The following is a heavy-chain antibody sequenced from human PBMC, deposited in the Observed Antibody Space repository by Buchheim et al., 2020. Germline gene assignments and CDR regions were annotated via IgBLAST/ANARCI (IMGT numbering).Heavy chain of an antibody. CDR1: GFTFSSYS. Sequence: EVQLVESGGGLVKPGGSLRLSCAASGFTFSSYSMNWVRQAPGKGLEWVSSISSSSSYKYYADSVKGRFTISRDNAKNSLYLQMNSRRAEDTAVYYWARRGWSDYYGMDVWGQGTT. CDR2: ISSSSSYK. D-gene: IGHD3-3*01. J-gene: IGHJ6*02. CDR3: ARRGWSDYYGMDV. V-gene: IGHV3-21*01.